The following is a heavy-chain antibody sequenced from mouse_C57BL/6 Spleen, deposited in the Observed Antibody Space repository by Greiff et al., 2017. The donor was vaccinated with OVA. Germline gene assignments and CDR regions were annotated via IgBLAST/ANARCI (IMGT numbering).Heavy chain of an antibody. J-gene: IGHJ3*01. CDR3: RLRSVLRRLAY. D-gene: IGHD1-2*01. CDR1: YTFTDYYM. CDR2: YPGSGNTY. V-gene: IGHV1-83*01. Sequence: VQLVESGPELVKPGASVKMSCKASGYTFTDYYMHWVKQKPGKGLEWIGEIYPGSGNTYYNEKFKGKATLTADTSSSSAYMQLSSLTSEDSAVYFCARLRSVLRRLAYWGQGTLVTVSA.